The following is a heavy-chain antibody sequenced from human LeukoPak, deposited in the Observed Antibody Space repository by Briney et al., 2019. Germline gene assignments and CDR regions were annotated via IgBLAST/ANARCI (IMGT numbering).Heavy chain of an antibody. Sequence: GGSLRLSCAASGFIFSDYYMGWIRQAPGKGLEWVANIKKDGSEKYYVDSVKGRFTISRDNAKTSLYLQMNSLRAEDTAVYYCARDLSGVTGYTYGRGIDYWGQGTLVTVSS. CDR2: IKKDGSEK. J-gene: IGHJ4*02. V-gene: IGHV3-7*01. D-gene: IGHD5-18*01. CDR1: GFIFSDYY. CDR3: ARDLSGVTGYTYGRGIDY.